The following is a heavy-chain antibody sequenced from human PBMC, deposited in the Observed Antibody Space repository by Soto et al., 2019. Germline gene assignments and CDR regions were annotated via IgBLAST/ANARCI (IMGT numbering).Heavy chain of an antibody. CDR2: AYHNGLT. Sequence: SETLSLTCAVSGDSISTNNWWSWVRQPPGKGLEWIGEAYHNGLTNYNPSLKSRVTMSVDTSKNQFSLKLTSVTAADTAIYYCARDAAVPGESDRFDYWGQGTLVTVSS. V-gene: IGHV4-4*02. J-gene: IGHJ4*02. D-gene: IGHD6-19*01. CDR3: ARDAAVPGESDRFDY. CDR1: GDSISTNNW.